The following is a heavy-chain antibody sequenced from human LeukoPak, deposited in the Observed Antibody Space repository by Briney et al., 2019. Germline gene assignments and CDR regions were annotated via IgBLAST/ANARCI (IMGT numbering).Heavy chain of an antibody. Sequence: GESLKISCKVSGYRFTNYWIAWVRQMPGKGLDFMGIILPDDSDTRYNPSFRGQVTTSVDKPINTAYLQWNSLKASDTAIYYCARQGAGASHYDDTGLPRGAFDVWGQGTRLTVSS. CDR2: ILPDDSDT. CDR1: GYRFTNYW. V-gene: IGHV5-51*01. CDR3: ARQGAGASHYDDTGLPRGAFDV. J-gene: IGHJ3*01. D-gene: IGHD3-22*01.